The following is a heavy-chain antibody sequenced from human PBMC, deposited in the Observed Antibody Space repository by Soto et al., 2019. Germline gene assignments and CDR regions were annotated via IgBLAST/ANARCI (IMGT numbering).Heavy chain of an antibody. Sequence: GGSLRLSCAASGFTFSSYAMHWVRQAPGKGLEWVAVISYDGSNKYYADSVKGRFTISRDNSKNTLYLQMNSLRAEDTAVYYCAREYGSGTSYYYYGMDVWGQGTTVTVSS. CDR1: GFTFSSYA. D-gene: IGHD3-10*01. J-gene: IGHJ6*02. V-gene: IGHV3-30-3*01. CDR2: ISYDGSNK. CDR3: AREYGSGTSYYYYGMDV.